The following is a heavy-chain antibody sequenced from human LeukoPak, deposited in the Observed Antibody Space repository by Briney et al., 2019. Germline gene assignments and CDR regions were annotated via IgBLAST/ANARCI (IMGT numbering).Heavy chain of an antibody. D-gene: IGHD5-24*01. V-gene: IGHV4-61*09. CDR2: IYTSGST. CDR3: AREYKNYPWRFDY. Sequence: SETLSLTCTVSGDSISSGNYYWSWLRQPAGKVQEWIGHIYTSGSTNYNPSLKSRVTMSVDTSKNQSSLKLNSVTAADTAVYYCAREYKNYPWRFDYWGQGALFTVSS. J-gene: IGHJ4*02. CDR1: GDSISSGNYY.